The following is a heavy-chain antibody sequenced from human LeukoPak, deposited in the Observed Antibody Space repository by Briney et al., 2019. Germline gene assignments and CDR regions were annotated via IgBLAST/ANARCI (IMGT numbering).Heavy chain of an antibody. CDR1: GGSISSYY. Sequence: RTSETLSLTCTVSGGSISSYYWSWIRQPPGKGLEWIGYIYYSGSTNYNPSLKSRVTISVDTSKNQFSLNLSSVTAADTAVYYCARESTTAGGYNCFDPWGQGTLVTVSS. CDR3: ARESTTAGGYNCFDP. V-gene: IGHV4-59*01. J-gene: IGHJ5*02. D-gene: IGHD4-11*01. CDR2: IYYSGST.